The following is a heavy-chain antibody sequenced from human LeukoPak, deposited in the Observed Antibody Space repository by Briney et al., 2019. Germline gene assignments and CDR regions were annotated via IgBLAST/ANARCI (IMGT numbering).Heavy chain of an antibody. V-gene: IGHV3-23*01. J-gene: IGHJ4*02. CDR1: GFTFSIYA. D-gene: IGHD2-15*01. CDR2: MSGSGGST. CDR3: AKGTDCSGGSCYIPNY. Sequence: GGSLRLSCAASGFTFSIYAMSWVRQAPGKGLEWVSGMSGSGGSTYHADSVKGRFTISRDNSKNTLYLQMNSLRAEDTAVYYCAKGTDCSGGSCYIPNYWGQGTLVTVSS.